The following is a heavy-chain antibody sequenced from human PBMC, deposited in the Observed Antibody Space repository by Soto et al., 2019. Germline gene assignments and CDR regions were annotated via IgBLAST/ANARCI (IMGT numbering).Heavy chain of an antibody. V-gene: IGHV3-13*05. D-gene: IGHD2-2*01. CDR2: IGAADDP. CDR1: GFFFNNYD. Sequence: QLVESGGGLTQAGGSLRLSCVGSGFFFNNYDMHWVRQVRGKGLEWVSAIGAADDPYYSVSVKGRFIVSRDKAQKSLSLQMNTLRAADTAVYFCARAYTGQLPRRGDYYYALDVWGRGTTVTVSS. CDR3: ARAYTGQLPRRGDYYYALDV. J-gene: IGHJ6*02.